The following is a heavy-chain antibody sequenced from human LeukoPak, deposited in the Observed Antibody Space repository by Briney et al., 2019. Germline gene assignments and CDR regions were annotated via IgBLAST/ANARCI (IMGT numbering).Heavy chain of an antibody. CDR2: ISGSGGST. D-gene: IGHD3-22*01. V-gene: IGHV3-23*01. CDR1: GFTFSSYG. J-gene: IGHJ4*02. CDR3: AIYDSSGKDY. Sequence: PGGSLRLSCAASGFTFSSYGMHWVRQAPGKGLEWVSAISGSGGSTYYADSVKGRFTISRDNSKNTLYLQMNSLRAEDTAVYYCAIYDSSGKDYWGQGTLVTVSS.